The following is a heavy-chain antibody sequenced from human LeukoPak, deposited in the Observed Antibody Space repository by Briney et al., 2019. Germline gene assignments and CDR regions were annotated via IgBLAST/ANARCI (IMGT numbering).Heavy chain of an antibody. V-gene: IGHV4-30-4*07. J-gene: IGHJ4*02. CDR1: GGSISSGAYS. CDR2: IYHSGST. CDR3: ARLTVVPAAISDY. Sequence: SETLSLTCAVSGGSISSGAYSWSWIRQPPGKGLEWIGYIYHSGSTYYNPSLKSRVTMSVDTSKNQFSLKLSSVTAADTAVYYCARLTVVPAAISDYWGQGTLVTVSS. D-gene: IGHD2-2*01.